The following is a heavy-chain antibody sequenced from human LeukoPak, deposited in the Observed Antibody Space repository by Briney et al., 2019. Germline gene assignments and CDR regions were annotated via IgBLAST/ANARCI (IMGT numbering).Heavy chain of an antibody. CDR3: ARDLAHYDILTGKSGMDV. J-gene: IGHJ6*02. CDR2: ISSSSSYI. CDR1: GFTFNSFG. Sequence: GGSLRLSCSASGFTFNSFGMAWFRQAPGKGLEWVSSISSSSSYIYYADSVKGRFTISRDNAKNSLYLQMNSLRAEDTAVYYCARDLAHYDILTGKSGMDVWGQGTTVTVSS. V-gene: IGHV3-21*01. D-gene: IGHD3-9*01.